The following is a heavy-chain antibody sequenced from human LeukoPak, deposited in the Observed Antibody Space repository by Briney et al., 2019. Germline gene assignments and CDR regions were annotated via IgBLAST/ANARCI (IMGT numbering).Heavy chain of an antibody. CDR2: ISGSGGST. D-gene: IGHD1-1*01. Sequence: GGSLRLSCAASGFTFSSYAMSWVRQAPGKGLEWVSAISGSGGSTYYADSVKGRFTISRDNSKNTLYLQMNSLRAEDTAVYYCARGTSGGYEGDYWGQGTLVTVSS. CDR3: ARGTSGGYEGDY. CDR1: GFTFSSYA. V-gene: IGHV3-23*01. J-gene: IGHJ4*02.